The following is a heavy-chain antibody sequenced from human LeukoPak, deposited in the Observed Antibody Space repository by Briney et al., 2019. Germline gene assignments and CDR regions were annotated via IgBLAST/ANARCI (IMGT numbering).Heavy chain of an antibody. V-gene: IGHV3-53*04. D-gene: IGHD3-22*01. CDR3: ASPTYYYDSSGYKPSDY. J-gene: IGHJ4*02. CDR1: GFTVSSNY. Sequence: GGSLRLSCAASGFTVSSNYTSWVRQAPGKGLEWVSVIYSGGSTYYADSVKGRFTISRHNSKNTLYLQMNSLRAEDTAVYYCASPTYYYDSSGYKPSDYWGQGTLVTVSS. CDR2: IYSGGST.